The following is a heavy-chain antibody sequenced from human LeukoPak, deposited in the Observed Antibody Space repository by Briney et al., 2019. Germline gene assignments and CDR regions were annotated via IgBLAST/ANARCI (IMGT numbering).Heavy chain of an antibody. D-gene: IGHD3-16*01. CDR2: SWYDGSKK. V-gene: IGHV3-33*01. J-gene: IGHJ4*02. CDR1: GFSSDTHG. Sequence: GGSLRLSCAASGFSSDTHGMHWVRQAPGKGLEWVAVSWYDGSKKYYADSVKGRFTISRDNSKKSLFLQMNSLRAEDTALYYCARDVFADSSGGSFDFWGQGTLVTVSS. CDR3: ARDVFADSSGGSFDF.